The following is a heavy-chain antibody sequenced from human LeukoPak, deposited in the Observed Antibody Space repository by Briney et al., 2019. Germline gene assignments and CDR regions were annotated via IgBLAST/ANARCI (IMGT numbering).Heavy chain of an antibody. CDR3: AREKSGTFDY. CDR2: ISGSGSHT. D-gene: IGHD1-26*01. J-gene: IGHJ4*02. Sequence: GGSLRLSCAASGFTFSSYSMNWVRQAPGKGLEWVSSISGSGSHTYYADSLKGRFTISRDNAKNSLYLQMNGLRADDTAVYYCAREKSGTFDYWGQGSQVTVSS. V-gene: IGHV3-21*01. CDR1: GFTFSSYS.